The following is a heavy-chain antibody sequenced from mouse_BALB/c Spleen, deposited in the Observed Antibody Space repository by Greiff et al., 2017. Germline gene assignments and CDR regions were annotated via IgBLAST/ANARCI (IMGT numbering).Heavy chain of an antibody. CDR3: ARFRYDEYAMDY. CDR1: GYSITSDYA. Sequence: DVKLQESGPGLVKPSQSLSLTCTVTGYSITSDYAWNWIRQFPGNKLEWMGYISYSGSTSYNPSLKSRISITRDTSKNQFFLQLNSVTTEDTATYYCARFRYDEYAMDYWGQGTSVTVSS. J-gene: IGHJ4*01. D-gene: IGHD2-14*01. V-gene: IGHV3-2*02. CDR2: ISYSGST.